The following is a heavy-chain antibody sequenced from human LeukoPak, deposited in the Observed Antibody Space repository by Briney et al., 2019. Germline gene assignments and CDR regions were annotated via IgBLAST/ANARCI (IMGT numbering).Heavy chain of an antibody. CDR1: GGSFSGYY. J-gene: IGHJ5*02. D-gene: IGHD2-2*01. Sequence: SETLSLTCAVYGGSFSGYYWSWLRQPPGKGLEWIGEINHSGSTNYNPSLKSRVTISVDTSKNQFSLKLSSVTAADTAVYYCARRPAGYCSSTSCYGVRYWFDPWGQGTLVTVSS. CDR2: INHSGST. CDR3: ARRPAGYCSSTSCYGVRYWFDP. V-gene: IGHV4-34*01.